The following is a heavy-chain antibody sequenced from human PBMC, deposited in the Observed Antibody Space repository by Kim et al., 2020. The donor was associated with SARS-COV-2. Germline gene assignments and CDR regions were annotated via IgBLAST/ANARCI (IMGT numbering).Heavy chain of an antibody. J-gene: IGHJ5*02. Sequence: ASVKVSYKASGYSFTSHDLNWVRQATGQGLEWMGWMNPNIGNTAYAQKFQGRVTMTMDTSISTAYMELSSLTSEDTAVYYCVRRTSYYDSSGYFWDPWGQGTLVTVSS. V-gene: IGHV1-8*01. CDR1: GYSFTSHD. CDR2: MNPNIGNT. D-gene: IGHD3-22*01. CDR3: VRRTSYYDSSGYFWDP.